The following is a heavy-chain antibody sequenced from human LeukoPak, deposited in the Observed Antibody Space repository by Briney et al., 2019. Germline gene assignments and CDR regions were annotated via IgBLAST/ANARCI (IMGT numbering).Heavy chain of an antibody. CDR2: ISGSGGST. CDR3: AKDRAALDSSGYYYFHYYYYMDV. CDR1: GFTFSSYA. J-gene: IGHJ6*03. V-gene: IGHV3-23*01. Sequence: GGSLRLSCAASGFTFSSYAMSWVRQAPGKGLEWVSAISGSGGSTYYADSVKGRFTISRDNSKNTLYLQMNSLRAEDTAVYYCAKDRAALDSSGYYYFHYYYYMDVWGKGTTVTVSS. D-gene: IGHD3-22*01.